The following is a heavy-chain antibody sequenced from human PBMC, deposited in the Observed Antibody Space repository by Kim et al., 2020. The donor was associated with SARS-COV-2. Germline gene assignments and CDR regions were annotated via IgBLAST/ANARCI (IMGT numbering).Heavy chain of an antibody. V-gene: IGHV3-21*01. J-gene: IGHJ3*02. Sequence: GGSLRLSCAASGFTFSSYSMNWVRQAPGKGLEWVSSISSSSSYIYYADSVKGRFTISRDNAKNSLYLQMNSLRAEDTAVYYCARNFGREQWRYEIDAFDIWGQGTMVTVSS. D-gene: IGHD6-19*01. CDR2: ISSSSSYI. CDR3: ARNFGREQWRYEIDAFDI. CDR1: GFTFSSYS.